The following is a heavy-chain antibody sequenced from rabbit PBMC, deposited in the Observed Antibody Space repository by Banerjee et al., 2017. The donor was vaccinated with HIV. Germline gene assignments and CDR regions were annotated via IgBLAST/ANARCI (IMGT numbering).Heavy chain of an antibody. D-gene: IGHD8-1*01. Sequence: QSLEESGGDLVKPGASLTLTCTASGFSFSSSYWICWVRQAPGKGLEWIACIYTGSSGSTWYASWAKGRFTISKTSSTTVTLQMTSLTAADSATYFCARDAYDGCGYVLGLWGPGTLVTVS. V-gene: IGHV1S40*01. CDR2: IYTGSSGST. CDR1: GFSFSSSYW. J-gene: IGHJ6*01. CDR3: ARDAYDGCGYVLGL.